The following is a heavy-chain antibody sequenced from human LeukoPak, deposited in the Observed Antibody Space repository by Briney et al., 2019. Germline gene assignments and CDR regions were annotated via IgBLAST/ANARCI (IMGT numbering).Heavy chain of an antibody. CDR3: ARHGYCSGGSCPYY. Sequence: PSETLSLTCTVSGGSISSSSYYWGWIRQPPGKGPEWIGSIYYSGSTYYNPSLKSRVTISVDTSKNQFSLKLSSVTAADTAVYYCARHGYCSGGSCPYYWGQGTLVTVSS. J-gene: IGHJ4*02. CDR1: GGSISSSSYY. V-gene: IGHV4-39*01. CDR2: IYYSGST. D-gene: IGHD2-15*01.